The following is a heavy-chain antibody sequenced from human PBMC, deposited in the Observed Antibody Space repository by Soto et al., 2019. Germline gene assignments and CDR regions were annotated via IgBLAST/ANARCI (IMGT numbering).Heavy chain of an antibody. V-gene: IGHV1-58*01. J-gene: IGHJ6*02. CDR2: IVVGSGNT. CDR3: AADSNSGLANYYSYYYGMDV. Sequence: GASVKVSCKASGFTFTSSAVQWVRQARGQRLEWIGWIVVGSGNTNYAQKFQERVTITRDMSTSTAYMELSSLGSEDTAVYYCAADSNSGLANYYSYYYGMDVWVQGTTVTVSS. CDR1: GFTFTSSA. D-gene: IGHD6-13*01.